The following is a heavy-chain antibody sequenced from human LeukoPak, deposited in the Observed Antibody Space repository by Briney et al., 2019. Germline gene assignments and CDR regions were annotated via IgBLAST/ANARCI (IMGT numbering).Heavy chain of an antibody. CDR2: ISWNSGSI. J-gene: IGHJ6*02. V-gene: IGHV3-9*01. CDR1: GFTFDDYA. CDR3: ACSGAGHYHYGMDV. Sequence: PGGSLRLSCAASGFTFDDYAMHWVRQAPGKGLEWVSGISWNSGSIGYAGSVKGRFTISRDNAKKYLYLQMNSLRVEDTAFYYCACSGAGHYHYGMDVWGQGTTVTVSS. D-gene: IGHD2-15*01.